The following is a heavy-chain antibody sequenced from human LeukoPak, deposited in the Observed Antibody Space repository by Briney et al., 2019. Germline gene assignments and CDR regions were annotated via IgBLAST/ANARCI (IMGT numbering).Heavy chain of an antibody. CDR1: GFTFSSYS. D-gene: IGHD2/OR15-2a*01. V-gene: IGHV3-21*01. Sequence: GGSLRLSCAASGFTFSSYSMNWVRQAPGKGLEWVSSISSSSSYIYYADSVKGRFTISRDNAKNSLYLQMNSLRAEDTAVYYCARTSMRSGAHGAFDIWGQGTMVTVSS. J-gene: IGHJ3*02. CDR2: ISSSSSYI. CDR3: ARTSMRSGAHGAFDI.